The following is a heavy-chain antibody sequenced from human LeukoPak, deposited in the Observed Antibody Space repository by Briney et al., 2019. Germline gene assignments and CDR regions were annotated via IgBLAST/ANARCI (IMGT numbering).Heavy chain of an antibody. CDR1: GFTFSSYA. D-gene: IGHD3-22*01. Sequence: GGSLRLSCAASGFTFSSYAMSWVRQVPGKGLEWVSAISGSGGSTYYADSVKGRFTISRDNSKNTLYLQMNSLRAEDTAVYYCAKAKDRITMIVVVISPDFDYWGQGTLVTVSS. CDR3: AKAKDRITMIVVVISPDFDY. V-gene: IGHV3-23*01. CDR2: ISGSGGST. J-gene: IGHJ4*02.